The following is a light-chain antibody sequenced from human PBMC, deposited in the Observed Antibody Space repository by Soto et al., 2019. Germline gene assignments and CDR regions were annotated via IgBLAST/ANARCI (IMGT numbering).Light chain of an antibody. Sequence: EIVMTQSPATLSVSPGERATLSCRASQSVSNNLAWYQQKPGQAPRLLIYNASTRPTGLPARFSGSGSGTEFTHTISSLQSEDFAVYYCQQYNTWPLTFGGGTKVEI. CDR1: QSVSNN. V-gene: IGKV3-15*01. CDR2: NAS. J-gene: IGKJ4*01. CDR3: QQYNTWPLT.